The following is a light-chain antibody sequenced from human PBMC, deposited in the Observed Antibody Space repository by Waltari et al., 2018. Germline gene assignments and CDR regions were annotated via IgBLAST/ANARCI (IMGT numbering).Light chain of an antibody. CDR3: SSYTSSSTGV. V-gene: IGLV2-14*01. CDR2: DVS. CDR1: SSDVGGYNY. J-gene: IGLJ2*01. Sequence: QSALTQPASVSGSPGQSITISCTGTSSDVGGYNYVSWYQQHPGKAPKLMMYDVSKRPSGVSNRFSGSKCGHTASLTISGLQAEDEADYYCSSYTSSSTGVFGGGTKLTVL.